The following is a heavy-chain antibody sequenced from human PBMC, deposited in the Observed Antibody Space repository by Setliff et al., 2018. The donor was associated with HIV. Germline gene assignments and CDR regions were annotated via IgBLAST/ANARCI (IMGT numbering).Heavy chain of an antibody. J-gene: IGHJ5*01. CDR3: ARHFGYNPGWFDS. CDR1: GFSFTSYW. Sequence: PGESLKISCKGSGFSFTSYWISWVRQMPGKGLEWMGRIDPADSYTHYSPSFQGHITISIDKSISSASLHWSSLRTSDTAIYYCARHFGYNPGWFDSWGQGTLVTAS. D-gene: IGHD3-10*01. CDR2: IDPADSYT. V-gene: IGHV5-10-1*01.